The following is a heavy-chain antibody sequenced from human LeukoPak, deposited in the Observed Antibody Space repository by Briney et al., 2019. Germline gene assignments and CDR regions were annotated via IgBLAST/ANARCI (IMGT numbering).Heavy chain of an antibody. Sequence: GGSLRLSCAASGFTFSSYSMNWVRQAPGKGLEWVSSISSSSSYVYYADSVKGRFTISRDNAKNSLYLQMNSLRAEDTAVYYCARVSGYCSSTRCFDYWGQGTLVTVSS. CDR2: ISSSSSYV. CDR1: GFTFSSYS. CDR3: ARVSGYCSSTRCFDY. V-gene: IGHV3-21*01. D-gene: IGHD2-2*01. J-gene: IGHJ4*02.